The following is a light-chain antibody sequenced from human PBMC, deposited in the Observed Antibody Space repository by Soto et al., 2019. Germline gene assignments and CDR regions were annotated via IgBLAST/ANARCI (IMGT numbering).Light chain of an antibody. V-gene: IGKV1-33*01. CDR2: DAS. CDR3: QQYDNLPR. Sequence: DIQMTQSPSSLSASVGDRVTITCQASQDISNYLNWYQQKPGKAPKLLIYDASNLETGVPSRFSGSESGTDFTFTISSLQPEDIATYYCQQYDNLPRFGGGTKVDIK. CDR1: QDISNY. J-gene: IGKJ4*01.